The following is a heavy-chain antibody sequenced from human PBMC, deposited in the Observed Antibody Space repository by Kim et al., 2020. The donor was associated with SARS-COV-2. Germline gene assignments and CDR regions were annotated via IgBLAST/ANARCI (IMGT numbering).Heavy chain of an antibody. Sequence: GGSLRLSCAASGFTFSNAWMSWVRQAPGKGLEWVGRIKSKTDGGTTDYAAPVKGRFTISRDDSKNTLYLQMNSLKTEDTAVYYCTTESGLDYGGNSGPFWGQGTLVTVSS. CDR1: GFTFSNAW. D-gene: IGHD4-17*01. CDR2: IKSKTDGGTT. CDR3: TTESGLDYGGNSGPF. V-gene: IGHV3-15*01. J-gene: IGHJ4*02.